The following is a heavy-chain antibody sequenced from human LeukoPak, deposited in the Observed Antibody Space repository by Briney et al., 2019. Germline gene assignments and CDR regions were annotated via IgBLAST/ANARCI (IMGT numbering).Heavy chain of an antibody. CDR2: ISPGGTTI. Sequence: PGGSLRLSCAASGFTFRDYYMSWIRQAPGKGLEWVSYISPGGTTIYYADSVKGRFAISRDNAKNSLYLQINSLRAEDTAVYYCARDRGSMGDYSSGWWNYWGQGTLVTVSS. D-gene: IGHD6-19*01. CDR1: GFTFRDYY. V-gene: IGHV3-11*01. J-gene: IGHJ4*02. CDR3: ARDRGSMGDYSSGWWNY.